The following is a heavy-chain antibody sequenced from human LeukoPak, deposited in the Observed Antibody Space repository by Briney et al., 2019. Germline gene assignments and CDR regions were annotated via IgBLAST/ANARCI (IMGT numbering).Heavy chain of an antibody. CDR1: GGTFSSYA. J-gene: IGHJ6*02. CDR3: AREPPRKDFWSGYLLRAAYGMDV. D-gene: IGHD3-3*01. V-gene: IGHV1-69*04. CDR2: IIPILGIA. Sequence: SVKVSCKASGGTFSSYAISWVRQAPGQGLEWMGRIIPILGIANYAQKFQGRVTIIADKSTSTAYMELRSLRSDDTAVYYCAREPPRKDFWSGYLLRAAYGMDVWGQGTTVTVSS.